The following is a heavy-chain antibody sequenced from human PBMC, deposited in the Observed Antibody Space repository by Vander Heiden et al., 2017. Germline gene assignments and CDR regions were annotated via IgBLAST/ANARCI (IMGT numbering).Heavy chain of an antibody. V-gene: IGHV3-48*03. CDR2: ISSSVSTI. Sequence: EVQLVESGGGLVQPGGSLRLSCAASGFTFSSYELNWVRQAPGKGLEWVSYISSSVSTIYYADSVKGRFTISRDNAKNSLYLQMNSLRAEDTAVYYCARDHSGYDSREVDYYYGMDVWGQGTTVTVSS. D-gene: IGHD5-12*01. J-gene: IGHJ6*02. CDR1: GFTFSSYE. CDR3: ARDHSGYDSREVDYYYGMDV.